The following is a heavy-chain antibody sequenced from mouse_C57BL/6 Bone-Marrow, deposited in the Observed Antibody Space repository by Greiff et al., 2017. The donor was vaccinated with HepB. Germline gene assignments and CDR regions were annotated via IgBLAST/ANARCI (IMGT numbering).Heavy chain of an antibody. Sequence: QVTLKVSGPGILQSSQTLSLTCSFSWFSLSTSGMGVSWIRQPSGKGLEWLAHIYWEDDKRYNPSLKSRLTISKDTSRNQVFLKITSVDTADTATYYCARSPYYYGSPYARDYWGQGTSVTVSS. D-gene: IGHD1-1*01. V-gene: IGHV8-12*01. CDR3: ARSPYYYGSPYARDY. J-gene: IGHJ4*01. CDR2: IYWEDDK. CDR1: WFSLSTSGMG.